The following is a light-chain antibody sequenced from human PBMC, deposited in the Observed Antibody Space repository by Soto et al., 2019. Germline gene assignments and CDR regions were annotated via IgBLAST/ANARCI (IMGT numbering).Light chain of an antibody. CDR1: QSVNSR. CDR3: QQYGSSGT. Sequence: EIVASQSPGTLALSPGERATLSCRASQSVNSRLALYQHKPGQAPRLLISGASNRASGIPARFSAWGSGTDFTLTISRVDPADFAVYYCQQYGSSGTFGQGTKVDIK. V-gene: IGKV3-20*01. J-gene: IGKJ1*01. CDR2: GAS.